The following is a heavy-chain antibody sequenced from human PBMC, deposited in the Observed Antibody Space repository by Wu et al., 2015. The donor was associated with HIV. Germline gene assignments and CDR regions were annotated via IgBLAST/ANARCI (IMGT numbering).Heavy chain of an antibody. J-gene: IGHJ6*02. V-gene: IGHV1-8*02. CDR1: GYTFSTYD. Sequence: QVQLEQSGAEVKKPGASMKVSCKASGYTFSTYDIKWVRQTTGQGLQWMGWMNPYTANTGYAQKFQGRVTMTADISKNTAYMELSSLRSEDTAVYYCARNTDSVATSLYSLGVWGQGTVVTVSS. D-gene: IGHD5-12*01. CDR2: MNPYTANT. CDR3: ARNTDSVATSLYSLGV.